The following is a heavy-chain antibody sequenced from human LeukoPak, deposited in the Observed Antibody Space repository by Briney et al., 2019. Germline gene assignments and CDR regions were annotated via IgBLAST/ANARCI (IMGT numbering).Heavy chain of an antibody. V-gene: IGHV4-4*07. CDR2: IYTSGST. D-gene: IGHD3-10*01. J-gene: IGHJ5*02. Sequence: PSETLSLTCTVSGGSISSYYWSWIRQPAGKGLEWIGRIYTSGSTNYNPSLKSRVTMSVDTSMNQFSLKLSSVTAADTAVYYCARERVWSGESGSKNWFDPWGQGTLVTVSS. CDR1: GGSISSYY. CDR3: ARERVWSGESGSKNWFDP.